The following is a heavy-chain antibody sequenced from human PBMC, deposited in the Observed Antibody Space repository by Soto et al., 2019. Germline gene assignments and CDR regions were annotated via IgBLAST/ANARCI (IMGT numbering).Heavy chain of an antibody. CDR3: ARGLGTTVRYYYYGMDV. CDR1: GGSISSGDYY. J-gene: IGHJ6*02. D-gene: IGHD4-17*01. CDR2: IYYSGST. V-gene: IGHV4-30-4*01. Sequence: SETLSLTCTVSGGSISSGDYYWSWIRQPPGKGLEWIGYIYYSGSTYYNPSLKSRVTISVDTSKNQFSLKLSSVTAADTAVYYCARGLGTTVRYYYYGMDVWGQGTTVTVSS.